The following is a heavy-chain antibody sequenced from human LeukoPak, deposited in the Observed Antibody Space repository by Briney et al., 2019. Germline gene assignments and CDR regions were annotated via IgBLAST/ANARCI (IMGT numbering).Heavy chain of an antibody. V-gene: IGHV3-23*01. CDR2: ITDSSGST. CDR1: GFTFSSYA. CDR3: AKVGYSSSFHXLDP. J-gene: IGHJ5*02. Sequence: SGGSLRLSCAASGFTFSSYAMSWVRQAPGEGLEWVSGITDSSGSTYYTDSVKGRFTISRDNSKNTLYLQMNSLRGEDTAVYYCAKVGYSSSFHXLDPWGQGTLVTVS. D-gene: IGHD6-13*01.